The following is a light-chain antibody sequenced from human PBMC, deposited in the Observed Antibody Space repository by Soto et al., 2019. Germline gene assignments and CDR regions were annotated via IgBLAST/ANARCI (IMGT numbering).Light chain of an antibody. CDR2: AAS. Sequence: DLQMTQSPSSLSASVGDRVTITCRASQSISSYLNWYQQKPGKAPKLLIYAASSLQSGVPSRFSGSGSGTDFTLTISSLQPEDFATYYCQQRYSTPQTFGQGNKVEIK. CDR1: QSISSY. CDR3: QQRYSTPQT. J-gene: IGKJ1*01. V-gene: IGKV1-39*01.